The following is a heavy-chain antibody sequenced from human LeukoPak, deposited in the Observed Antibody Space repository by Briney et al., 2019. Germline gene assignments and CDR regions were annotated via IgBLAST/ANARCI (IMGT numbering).Heavy chain of an antibody. D-gene: IGHD3-22*01. Sequence: SVKLSCKASGCTFSSYAISWVRQAPGQGLEWMGRIIPILGIANYAQKLQGRVTITTDKSTSTAYMELSSLRAEDTAVYYCARSSTYDSSGYSYYFDYWGQGTLVTVSS. CDR2: IIPILGIA. V-gene: IGHV1-69*04. CDR1: GCTFSSYA. CDR3: ARSSTYDSSGYSYYFDY. J-gene: IGHJ4*02.